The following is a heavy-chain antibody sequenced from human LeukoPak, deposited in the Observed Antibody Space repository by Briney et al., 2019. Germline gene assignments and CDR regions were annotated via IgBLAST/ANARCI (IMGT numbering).Heavy chain of an antibody. Sequence: ASVKVSCKASGYTFTGYYMHWVRQAPGQGLEWMGWINPNSGGTNYAQKFQGRVTMTRDTSISTAYMELSRLRSDDTAVYYCARSGSSLVNWFDPWAREPWSPSPQ. CDR1: GYTFTGYY. CDR2: INPNSGGT. V-gene: IGHV1-2*02. CDR3: ARSGSSLVNWFDP. J-gene: IGHJ5*02. D-gene: IGHD6-13*01.